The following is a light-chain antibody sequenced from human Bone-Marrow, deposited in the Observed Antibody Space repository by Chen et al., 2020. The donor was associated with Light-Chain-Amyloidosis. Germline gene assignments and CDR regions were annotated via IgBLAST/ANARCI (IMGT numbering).Light chain of an antibody. CDR3: QSADSSGTYEVI. J-gene: IGLJ2*01. V-gene: IGLV3-25*03. CDR2: RDT. Sequence: SYELTQPPSVSVSPGQTARITCSGDDLPTKYAYWYHQKPGQAPVLVIHRDTERPSGIPERFCGASSGTTATLTSSGVQAEDEADYHCQSADSSGTYEVIFGGGTKLTVL. CDR1: DLPTKY.